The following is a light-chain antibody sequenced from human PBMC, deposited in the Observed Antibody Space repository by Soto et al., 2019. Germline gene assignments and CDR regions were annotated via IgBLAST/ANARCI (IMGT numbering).Light chain of an antibody. CDR2: EVN. Sequence: QSVLTQPASVSESPGQSITMSCTGTSTDIGSYNLVSWYQQHPGKAPKLILHEVNKRPSGVSDRFSGSKSGNTASLTISGLQAEDEAEYHCCSYADRGPLYVFGTGTKLTVL. CDR1: STDIGSYNL. CDR3: CSYADRGPLYV. V-gene: IGLV2-23*02. J-gene: IGLJ1*01.